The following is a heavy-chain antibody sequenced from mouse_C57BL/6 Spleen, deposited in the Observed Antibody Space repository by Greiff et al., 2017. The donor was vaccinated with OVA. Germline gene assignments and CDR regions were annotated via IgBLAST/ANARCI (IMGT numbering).Heavy chain of an antibody. D-gene: IGHD1-1*01. V-gene: IGHV3-6*01. CDR3: ARVDYGAGFDY. CDR2: ISYDGSN. J-gene: IGHJ2*01. CDR1: GYSITSGYY. Sequence: EVKLVESGPGLVKPSQSLSLTCSVTGYSITSGYYWNWIRQFPGNKLEWMGYISYDGSNNYNPSLKNRISITRDTSKNQFFLKLNSVTTEDTATYYCARVDYGAGFDYWGQGTTLTVSS.